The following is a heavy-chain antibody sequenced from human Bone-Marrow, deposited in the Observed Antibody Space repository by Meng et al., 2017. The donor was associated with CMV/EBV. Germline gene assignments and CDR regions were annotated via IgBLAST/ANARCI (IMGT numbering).Heavy chain of an antibody. CDR3: AREESSTYSGNYLDY. J-gene: IGHJ4*02. CDR1: GYTFTGYY. D-gene: IGHD1-26*01. Sequence: ASVKVSCKASGYTFTGYYMHWVRQAPGQGLEWMGWINPKSGGTNYAQKFQGRVTMTRDTSITTVYMELSRLTSDDTAVYYCAREESSTYSGNYLDYWGQGTLVTSPQ. CDR2: INPKSGGT. V-gene: IGHV1-2*02.